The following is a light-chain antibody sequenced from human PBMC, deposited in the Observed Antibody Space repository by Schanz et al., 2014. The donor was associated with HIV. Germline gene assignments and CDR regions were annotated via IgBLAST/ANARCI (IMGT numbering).Light chain of an antibody. CDR2: NSY. J-gene: IGLJ3*02. CDR1: SSNIGSNA. Sequence: QSVLTQPPSASGTPGQRVTISCSVSSSNIGSNAVNWFQHLPGTAPKLLIYNSYHRPSGVPDRFSGSGSGTSASLAISGLQSDDEGDYYCAGWDDSLKGWVFGGGTKLTVL. V-gene: IGLV1-44*01. CDR3: AGWDDSLKGWV.